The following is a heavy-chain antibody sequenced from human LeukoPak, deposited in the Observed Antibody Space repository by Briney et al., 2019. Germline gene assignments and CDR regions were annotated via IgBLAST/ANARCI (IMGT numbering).Heavy chain of an antibody. D-gene: IGHD6-13*01. V-gene: IGHV3-21*01. Sequence: PGGSLRLSCAASGFTFSSYSMNWVRQAPGKGLEWVSSISSSSSYIYYADSVKGRFTISRDNAKNSLYLQMNSLRAEDTAVYYCARADSSSWFVGRYYYMDVWGKGTTVTVSS. J-gene: IGHJ6*03. CDR3: ARADSSSWFVGRYYYMDV. CDR1: GFTFSSYS. CDR2: ISSSSSYI.